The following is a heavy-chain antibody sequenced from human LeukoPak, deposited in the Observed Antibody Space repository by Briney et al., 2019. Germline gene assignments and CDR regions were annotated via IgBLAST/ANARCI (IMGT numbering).Heavy chain of an antibody. Sequence: SETLSLTCTVSGGSISSYYWSWIRQPAGKGLEWIGRIYTSGSTNYNPSLKSRVTMSVDTSKNQFSLKLSSVTAADTAVYYCARDWNGAGYPYYGMDVWGQGTTVTVSS. V-gene: IGHV4-4*07. D-gene: IGHD3-3*01. CDR3: ARDWNGAGYPYYGMDV. CDR1: GGSISSYY. CDR2: IYTSGST. J-gene: IGHJ6*02.